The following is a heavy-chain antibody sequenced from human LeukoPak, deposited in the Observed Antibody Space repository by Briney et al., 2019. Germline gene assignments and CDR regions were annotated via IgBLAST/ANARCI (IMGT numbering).Heavy chain of an antibody. CDR1: GGTFSSYA. CDR3: ARGSSRLGQSNWFGP. D-gene: IGHD6-19*01. V-gene: IGHV1-69*13. J-gene: IGHJ5*02. CDR2: IIPIFGTA. Sequence: SVKVSCKASGGTFSSYAISWVRQAPGQGLEWMGGIIPIFGTAHYAQKFQGRVTITADESTSTAYMELSSLRSEDTAVYYCARGSSRLGQSNWFGPWGQGTLVTVSS.